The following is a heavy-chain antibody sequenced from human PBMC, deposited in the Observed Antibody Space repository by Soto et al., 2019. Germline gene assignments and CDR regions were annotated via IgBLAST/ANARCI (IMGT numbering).Heavy chain of an antibody. CDR2: TSGSGGTT. CDR3: AKTSKTTILTVYDV. CDR1: GFSFSDHG. Sequence: PGGSLRLSCEASGFSFSDHGMSWVRQAPGKGLGWVSVTSGSGGTTYYVDSVKGRFTISGDNSKNTLYLQMNSLRVEDTAVYYCAKTSKTTILTVYDVWGRGTTVTVSS. D-gene: IGHD3-9*01. V-gene: IGHV3-23*01. J-gene: IGHJ6*02.